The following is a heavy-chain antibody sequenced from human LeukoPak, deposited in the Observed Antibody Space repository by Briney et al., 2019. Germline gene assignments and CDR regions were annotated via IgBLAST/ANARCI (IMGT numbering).Heavy chain of an antibody. CDR3: ARDPLRGVFDY. CDR1: GYTFTSYY. CDR2: INPSGGST. J-gene: IGHJ4*02. V-gene: IGHV1-46*01. D-gene: IGHD3-16*01. Sequence: ASVKVSCKASGYTFTSYYIHWVRQAPGQGLEWMGIINPSGGSTSYAQKFQGRVTMTRDTSTSTVYMELSSLRSEDTAVYYCARDPLRGVFDYWGQGTLVTVSS.